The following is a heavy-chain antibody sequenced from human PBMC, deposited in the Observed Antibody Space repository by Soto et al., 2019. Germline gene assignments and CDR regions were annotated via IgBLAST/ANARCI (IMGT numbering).Heavy chain of an antibody. CDR1: GYSISSGYY. V-gene: IGHV4-38-2*01. J-gene: IGHJ4*02. CDR2: IYHSGST. CDR3: ARFDSSGYLYY. D-gene: IGHD3-22*01. Sequence: SETLSLTCAVSGYSISSGYYWGWIRQPPGKGLEWIGSIYHSGSTYYNPSLKSRVTISVDTSKNQFSLKLISVTAADTAVYYCARFDSSGYLYYWGQGTLVTVSS.